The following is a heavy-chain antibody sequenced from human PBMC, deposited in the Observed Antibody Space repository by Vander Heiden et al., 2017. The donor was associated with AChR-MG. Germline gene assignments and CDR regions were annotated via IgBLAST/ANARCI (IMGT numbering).Heavy chain of an antibody. CDR1: GFSLSTTDVG. CDR3: AHTCTSADFYSCSDNWYFDL. CDR2: IYWDDDK. Sequence: QFTLKESGPTLVKPTQTLTLTCTFSGFSLSTTDVGVGWIRQPPGKALEWLALIYWDDDKRYSPSMKGRLTITKDTSKNQVVLIMTDMDPVDTATYYCAHTCTSADFYSCSDNWYFDLWGRGTLVTVSS. D-gene: IGHD2-2*02. V-gene: IGHV2-5*02. J-gene: IGHJ2*01.